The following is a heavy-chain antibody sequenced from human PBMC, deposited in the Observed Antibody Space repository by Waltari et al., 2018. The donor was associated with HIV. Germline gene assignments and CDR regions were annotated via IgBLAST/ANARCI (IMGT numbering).Heavy chain of an antibody. CDR2: IYGDDDK. V-gene: IGHV2-5*02. J-gene: IGHJ4*02. D-gene: IGHD3-22*01. CDR1: GFSLSTSGVG. CDR3: AHLYPNTDYYDSSGYFDY. Sequence: QITLKESGPTLVKPTQTLTLTCTFSGFSLSTSGVGVGWIRQPPGKALEWLAIIYGDDDKRYSPSLKSRLTITKDTSKNQVVLTMTNMDPVDTATYYCAHLYPNTDYYDSSGYFDYWGQGTLVTVSS.